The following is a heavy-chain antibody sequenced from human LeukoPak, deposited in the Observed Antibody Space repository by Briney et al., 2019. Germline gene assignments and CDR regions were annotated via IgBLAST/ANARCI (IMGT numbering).Heavy chain of an antibody. CDR3: ARVPAYNWNDGIDY. J-gene: IGHJ4*02. CDR2: IYYSGST. Sequence: SETLSLTCTVSGGSISSSSYYWSWIRQPPGKGLEWIGYIYYSGSTNYNPSLKSRVTISVDTSKNQFSLKLSSVTAADTAVYYCARVPAYNWNDGIDYWGQGTLVTVSS. V-gene: IGHV4-61*01. D-gene: IGHD1-1*01. CDR1: GGSISSSSYY.